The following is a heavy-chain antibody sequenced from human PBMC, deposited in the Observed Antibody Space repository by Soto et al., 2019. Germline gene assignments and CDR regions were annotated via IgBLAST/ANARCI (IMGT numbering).Heavy chain of an antibody. CDR2: ISISGSTI. V-gene: IGHV3-48*03. CDR1: GFTFSSYE. Sequence: GGSLRLSCAASGFTFSSYEMNWVRQAPGKGLEWVSYISISGSTIYYADSVKGRFTISGDDAKNSLYLQMNSLRAEDTAVYYWARDKSIAAPGTFGNYYYYGMDVWGQGTTVTVSS. J-gene: IGHJ6*02. CDR3: ARDKSIAAPGTFGNYYYYGMDV. D-gene: IGHD6-13*01.